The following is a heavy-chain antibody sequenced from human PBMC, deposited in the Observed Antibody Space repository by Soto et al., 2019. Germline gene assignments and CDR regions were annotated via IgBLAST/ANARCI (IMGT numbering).Heavy chain of an antibody. Sequence: SETLSLTCAVYGGSFGGYYWSWIRQPPGKGLEWIGEINHSGSTNYNPSLKSRVTISVDTSKNHFSLKLSSVTAADTAVYYPIYYDSSGYYLRWGQGTLVTVSS. D-gene: IGHD3-22*01. J-gene: IGHJ4*02. CDR3: IYYDSSGYYLR. CDR1: GGSFGGYY. CDR2: INHSGST. V-gene: IGHV4-34*01.